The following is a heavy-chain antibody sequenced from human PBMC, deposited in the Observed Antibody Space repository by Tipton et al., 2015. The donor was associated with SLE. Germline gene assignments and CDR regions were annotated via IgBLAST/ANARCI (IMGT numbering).Heavy chain of an antibody. D-gene: IGHD3-10*01. CDR2: IYHNGAT. CDR3: TRGHFNSGTFPYYNYYYYMDV. Sequence: TLSLTCSVSGVSIGGYYCSWIRQPPGKGLEWVGFIYHNGATKYNPSLKNRLSISIDTTKNQFSLKLTSVTAADSAVYYCTRGHFNSGTFPYYNYYYYMDVWGKGTAVTVSS. V-gene: IGHV4-59*01. CDR1: GVSIGGYY. J-gene: IGHJ6*03.